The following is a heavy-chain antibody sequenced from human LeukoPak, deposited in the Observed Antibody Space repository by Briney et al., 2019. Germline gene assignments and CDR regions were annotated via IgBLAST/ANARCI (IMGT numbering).Heavy chain of an antibody. V-gene: IGHV3-9*01. CDR2: ISWNGGSI. J-gene: IGHJ4*02. D-gene: IGHD1-26*01. CDR1: GFTFDEYA. Sequence: PGRSLRLSCAASGFTFDEYAMHWVRQAPGKGLEWVSGISWNGGSIGYADSVKGRFTISRDNAKNSLYLQMNSLKTEDTALYYCAKDITWELLRGFDYWGQGPLVTVSS. CDR3: AKDITWELLRGFDY.